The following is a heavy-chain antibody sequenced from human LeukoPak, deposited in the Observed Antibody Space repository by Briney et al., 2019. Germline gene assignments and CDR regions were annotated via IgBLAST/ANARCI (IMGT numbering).Heavy chain of an antibody. CDR3: AAELYSGTYGRCCSFAF. J-gene: IGHJ4*02. Sequence: SVKVSCKASGYTFTGYYMHWVRQAPGQGLEWIGWIIVGSGRTHYAQNLQERLTITRDMSTNTAYMELSSLRSEDTAVYYCAAELYSGTYGRCCSFAFWGQGTLVTVSS. V-gene: IGHV1-58*02. CDR1: GYTFTGYY. CDR2: IIVGSGRT. D-gene: IGHD1-26*01.